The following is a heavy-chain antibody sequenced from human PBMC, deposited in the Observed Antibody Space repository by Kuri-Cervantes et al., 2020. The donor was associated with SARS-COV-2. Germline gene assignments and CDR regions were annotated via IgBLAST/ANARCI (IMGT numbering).Heavy chain of an antibody. D-gene: IGHD5-12*01. CDR2: ISWNSGSI. Sequence: SLKISCAVSGFTFDDYAMHWVRQAPGKGLEWVSGISWNSGSIGYADSVKGRFTISRDNAKNSPYLQMNSLRAEDTAVYYCARDHGLWGQGTLVTVSS. CDR1: GFTFDDYA. V-gene: IGHV3-9*01. CDR3: ARDHGL. J-gene: IGHJ4*02.